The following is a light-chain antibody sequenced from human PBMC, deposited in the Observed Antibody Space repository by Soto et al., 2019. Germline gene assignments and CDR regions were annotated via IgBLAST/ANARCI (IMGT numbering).Light chain of an antibody. V-gene: IGLV2-14*03. CDR2: DVS. CDR1: SSDVGAYNY. J-gene: IGLJ1*01. CDR3: CSYSRSSPYV. Sequence: QSVLTQPASASGSPGQSITISCTGTSSDVGAYNYVSWYQHHPGKVPRLMIFDVSNRPSGVSNRFSGSKSGNTASLAISGLQAEDEADYYCCSYSRSSPYVFAAGTKVTVL.